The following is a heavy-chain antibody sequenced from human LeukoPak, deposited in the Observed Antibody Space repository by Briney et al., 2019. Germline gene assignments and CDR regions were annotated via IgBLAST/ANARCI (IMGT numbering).Heavy chain of an antibody. D-gene: IGHD3-3*01. Sequence: PSETLSLTCAVYGGSFSGYYWSWIRQPPGKGLEWIGYVYYSGSTNYNPSLKSRVTISVDTSKNQFSLKLSSVTAADTAVYYCARLVITIFGVDYFDYWGQGTLVTVSS. CDR1: GGSFSGYY. CDR3: ARLVITIFGVDYFDY. J-gene: IGHJ4*02. V-gene: IGHV4-59*08. CDR2: VYYSGST.